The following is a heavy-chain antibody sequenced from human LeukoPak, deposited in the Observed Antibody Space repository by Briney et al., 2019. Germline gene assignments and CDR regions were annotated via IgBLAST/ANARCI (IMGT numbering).Heavy chain of an antibody. CDR1: GGSISSYY. CDR2: IYYRGTT. Sequence: SETLSLTCTVSGGSISSYYWSWVRQPPGKSLEWIGYIYYRGTTNYNPSLKSRLTISIDTSKNQFSLKLNSVPAADTAVYYCAGESEKSFDYWGQGTLVTVSS. J-gene: IGHJ4*02. CDR3: AGESEKSFDY. V-gene: IGHV4-59*01.